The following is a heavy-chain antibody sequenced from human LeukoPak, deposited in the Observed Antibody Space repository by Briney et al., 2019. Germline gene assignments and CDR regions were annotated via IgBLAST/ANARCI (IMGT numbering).Heavy chain of an antibody. D-gene: IGHD3-9*01. CDR2: IYHSGST. CDR3: ARYTGYGAFDI. Sequence: PWETLSLTCAVSGGSISSNNWWSWVRQPPGKGLEWIGEIYHSGSTNYKPSLKSRVTISVDKSKNQFSLKLSSVTAADTAMYYCARYTGYGAFDIWGQGTMVTVSS. V-gene: IGHV4-4*02. CDR1: GGSISSNNW. J-gene: IGHJ3*02.